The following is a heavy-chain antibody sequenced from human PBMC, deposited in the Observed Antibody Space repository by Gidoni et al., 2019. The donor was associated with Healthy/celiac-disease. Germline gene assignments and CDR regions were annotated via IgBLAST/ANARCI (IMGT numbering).Heavy chain of an antibody. D-gene: IGHD2-15*01. CDR3: ARDNVVVVAATNWFDP. V-gene: IGHV3-30-3*01. CDR1: GFTFSSYA. J-gene: IGHJ5*02. CDR2: ISYDGSNK. Sequence: QVQLVESGGGVVQPGWSLRLSCAASGFTFSSYAMHWVRQAPGKGLEWVAVISYDGSNKYYADSVKGRFTISRDNSKNTLYLKMNSLRAEDTAVYYCARDNVVVVAATNWFDPWGQGTLVTVSS.